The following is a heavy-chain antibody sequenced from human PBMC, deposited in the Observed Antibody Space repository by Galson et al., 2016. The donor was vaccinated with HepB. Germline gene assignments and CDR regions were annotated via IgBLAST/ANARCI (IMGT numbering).Heavy chain of an antibody. CDR3: ASGDSGIFRNYLDS. V-gene: IGHV1-2*04. CDR1: GYSFTAHY. Sequence: SVKVSCKASGYSFTAHYIHWVRQAPGEGLEWMGWINPNSGGTKYAQKFQGWVTMTRDTSIRTAYMEVTRLRSNDTAVYYCASGDSGIFRNYLDSWGRGTLITVSS. D-gene: IGHD1-26*01. CDR2: INPNSGGT. J-gene: IGHJ4*02.